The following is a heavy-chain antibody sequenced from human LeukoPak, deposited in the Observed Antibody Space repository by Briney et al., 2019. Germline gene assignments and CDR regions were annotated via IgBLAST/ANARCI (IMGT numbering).Heavy chain of an antibody. CDR3: ARDPSPL. CDR2: IYHSGST. V-gene: IGHV4-38-2*02. CDR1: GYSISSGYY. J-gene: IGHJ4*02. Sequence: SETLSLTCTVSGYSISSGYYWGWIRQPPGKGLEWIGSIYHSGSTYYNPSLKSRVTISVDTSKNQFSLKLSSVTAADTAVYYCARDPSPLWGQGTLVTVSS.